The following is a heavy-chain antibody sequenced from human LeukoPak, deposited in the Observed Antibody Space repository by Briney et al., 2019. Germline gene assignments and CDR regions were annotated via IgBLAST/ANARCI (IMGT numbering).Heavy chain of an antibody. V-gene: IGHV3-9*01. CDR1: GFTLDDYA. D-gene: IGHD1-26*01. J-gene: IGHJ4*02. CDR2: ISWNSGSI. CDR3: AKDEGGSRWYYFDY. Sequence: PGRSLRLSCAASGFTLDDYAMHWVRQAPGKGLEWVSGISWNSGSIGYADSVKGRFTISRDNAKNSLYLQMNSLRAEDTALYYCAKDEGGSRWYYFDYWGQGTLVTVSS.